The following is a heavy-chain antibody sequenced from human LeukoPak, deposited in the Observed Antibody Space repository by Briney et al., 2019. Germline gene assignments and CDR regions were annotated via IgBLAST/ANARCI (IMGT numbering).Heavy chain of an antibody. J-gene: IGHJ4*02. CDR3: AKGRSWIQLWVPFDY. CDR2: ISWNSGSI. D-gene: IGHD5-18*01. V-gene: IGHV3-9*01. Sequence: QSGRSLRLSCAASGFTFDDYAMHWARQAPGKGLEWVSGISWNSGSIGYADSVKGRFTISRDNAKNSLYLQMNSLRAEDTALYYCAKGRSWIQLWVPFDYWGQGTLVTVSS. CDR1: GFTFDDYA.